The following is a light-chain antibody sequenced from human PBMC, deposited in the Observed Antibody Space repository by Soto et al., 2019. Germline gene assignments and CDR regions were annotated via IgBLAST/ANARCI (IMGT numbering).Light chain of an antibody. J-gene: IGKJ1*01. Sequence: EIVRTQSPATLYLSTGERATLSCRASQNVDNYLDCYQHKPGQATSLLIYESSNRATGIAARVSGSGSGTHFTLTLISLEPEDFAVYYCQQRSNWPQTFGQGTKVDIK. CDR2: ESS. CDR1: QNVDNY. CDR3: QQRSNWPQT. V-gene: IGKV3-11*01.